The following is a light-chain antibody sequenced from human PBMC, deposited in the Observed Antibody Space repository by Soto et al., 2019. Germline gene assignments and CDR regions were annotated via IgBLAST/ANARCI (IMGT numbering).Light chain of an antibody. Sequence: QSALTQPASVSVSPGQSITISCTGTSSDVGGYNYVSWFQQHPGKAPKLMIYEVSNRPSGVSNRFSGSKSGNTASLTISGLRAEDEGDYYCSSYTSSSTWVFGGGTKLTVL. V-gene: IGLV2-14*01. CDR3: SSYTSSSTWV. CDR1: SSDVGGYNY. CDR2: EVS. J-gene: IGLJ3*02.